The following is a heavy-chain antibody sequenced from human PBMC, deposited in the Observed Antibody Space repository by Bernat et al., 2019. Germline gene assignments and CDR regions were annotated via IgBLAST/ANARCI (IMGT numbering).Heavy chain of an antibody. D-gene: IGHD4-17*01. J-gene: IGHJ4*02. CDR2: IKQDGSEK. CDR3: ARPNQDGDYGGVYFDY. CDR1: GFTFSSYW. V-gene: IGHV3-7*01. Sequence: VQLVESGGGVVQPGRSLRLSCAASGFTFSSYWMTWVRQAPGKGLEWVAIIKQDGSEKYYVESVKGRFTISRDNAKNSLYLQMNSLRAEDTAVYYCARPNQDGDYGGVYFDYWGQGALVTVSP.